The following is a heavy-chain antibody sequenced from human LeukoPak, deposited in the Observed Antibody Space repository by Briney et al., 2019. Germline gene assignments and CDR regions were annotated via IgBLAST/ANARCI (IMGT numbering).Heavy chain of an antibody. Sequence: GGPLRLSCAASGFTFSKYWMLWVPQAPGKGLESVSRINTDGTVTTYAHSVKGRFTVSRDNADNTMFLQMNSVRDEDTAVYYCATKQWLAPPPDSWGQGTPVTVSS. CDR1: GFTFSKYW. J-gene: IGHJ4*02. CDR3: ATKQWLAPPPDS. V-gene: IGHV3-74*01. CDR2: INTDGTVT. D-gene: IGHD6-19*01.